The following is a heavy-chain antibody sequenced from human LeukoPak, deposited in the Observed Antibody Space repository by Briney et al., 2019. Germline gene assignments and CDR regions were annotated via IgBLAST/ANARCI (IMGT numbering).Heavy chain of an antibody. CDR2: ISSSSSTI. V-gene: IGHV3-48*04. CDR3: ARAVTVAGLDY. D-gene: IGHD6-19*01. CDR1: GFTFSSYS. Sequence: GGSLRLSCAASGFTFSSYSMNGVRQAPGKGLEWVSYISSSSSTIYYADSVKGRFTISRDNAKNSLYLQMNSLRAEDTAVYYCARAVTVAGLDYWGQGTLVTVSS. J-gene: IGHJ4*02.